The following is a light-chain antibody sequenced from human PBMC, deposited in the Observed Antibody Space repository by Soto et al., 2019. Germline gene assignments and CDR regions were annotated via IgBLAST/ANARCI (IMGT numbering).Light chain of an antibody. CDR1: QSVRSN. J-gene: IGKJ1*01. Sequence: EILITQSPATLSVSPGERVTIACRASQSVRSNLAWYQQIPGPAPRLLIYGASSRATGIPDRFSGSGCGTDFTLTIRRLDPEDFAVDYCQQYGSSPPEWTFGQGTKVDIK. V-gene: IGKV3-20*01. CDR3: QQYGSSPPEWT. CDR2: GAS.